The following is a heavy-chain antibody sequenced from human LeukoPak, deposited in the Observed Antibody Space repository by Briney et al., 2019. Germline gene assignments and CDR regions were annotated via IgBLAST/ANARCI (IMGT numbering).Heavy chain of an antibody. V-gene: IGHV4-39*01. CDR1: GGSISSSSYY. CDR2: IYYSGST. D-gene: IGHD1-26*01. J-gene: IGHJ4*02. CDR3: ARPGIVGDEDY. Sequence: SETLSLTCTVSGGSISSSSYYWGWIRQPPGKGLEWIGSIYYSGSTYYNPSLKSRVTISVDTSKNQFSLKLSSVTAADTAVYYCARPGIVGDEDYWGQGTLVTVSS.